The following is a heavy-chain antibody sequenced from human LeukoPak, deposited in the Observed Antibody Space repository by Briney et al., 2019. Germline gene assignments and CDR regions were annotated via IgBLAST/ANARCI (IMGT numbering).Heavy chain of an antibody. CDR1: GFTFSSSW. V-gene: IGHV3-7*01. CDR3: VRHQGTTFDY. J-gene: IGHJ4*02. Sequence: PGGSLRLSCAASGFTFSSSWMTWVRQAPGKGLEWVANIKQDGSEKYYVDSVKGRFTISRDNTKNSLYLQMNGLGAEDTAVYYCVRHQGTTFDYWGQGTLVTVSS. CDR2: IKQDGSEK. D-gene: IGHD1-1*01.